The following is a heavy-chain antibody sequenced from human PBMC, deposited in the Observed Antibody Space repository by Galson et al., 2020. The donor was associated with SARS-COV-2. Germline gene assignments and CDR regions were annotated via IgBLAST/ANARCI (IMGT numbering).Heavy chain of an antibody. CDR3: AREEYCFDSSGYDY. D-gene: IGHD3-22*01. Sequence: ASVKVSCKASGYTFTGYYMHWVRQAPGQGLEWMGLINPNSGGTNYAQKFQGRVTMTRDTYISTAYMELSRLRSDNTDLYYCAREEYCFDSSGYDYWGQGTLVTVSS. CDR2: INPNSGGT. CDR1: GYTFTGYY. V-gene: IGHV1-2*02. J-gene: IGHJ4*02.